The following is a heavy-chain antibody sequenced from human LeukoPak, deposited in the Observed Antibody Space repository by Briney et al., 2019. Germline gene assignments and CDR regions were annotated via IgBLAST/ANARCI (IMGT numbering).Heavy chain of an antibody. Sequence: ASVKVSCKASGYTFTSYGISWVRQAPGQGPEWMGWISAYNGNTNYAQKLQGRVTMTTDTSTSTAYMELRSLRSVDTAVYYCARGYDFWSGYWVVPYFDYWGRGTLVTVSS. CDR1: GYTFTSYG. J-gene: IGHJ4*02. D-gene: IGHD3-3*01. CDR2: ISAYNGNT. CDR3: ARGYDFWSGYWVVPYFDY. V-gene: IGHV1-18*01.